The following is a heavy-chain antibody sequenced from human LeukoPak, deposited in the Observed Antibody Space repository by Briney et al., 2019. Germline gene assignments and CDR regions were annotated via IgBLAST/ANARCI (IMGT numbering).Heavy chain of an antibody. Sequence: GGSLRLSCAASGFTFDYYAMHWVRPAPGKGLEWVSGISWNSGSIRYADSVKGRFTISRDNATNSLYLQMNSLRAEDTALYYCAKDIAYYYDSSGSDGGYFDLWGRGTLVTVSS. CDR1: GFTFDYYA. CDR2: ISWNSGSI. CDR3: AKDIAYYYDSSGSDGGYFDL. J-gene: IGHJ2*01. D-gene: IGHD3-22*01. V-gene: IGHV3-9*01.